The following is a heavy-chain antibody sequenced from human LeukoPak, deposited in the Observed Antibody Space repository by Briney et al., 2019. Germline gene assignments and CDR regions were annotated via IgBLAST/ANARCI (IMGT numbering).Heavy chain of an antibody. D-gene: IGHD3-9*01. CDR1: GGSISSYY. CDR3: ASGAYYDILTGYQTDY. CDR2: IYYSGST. V-gene: IGHV4-59*01. Sequence: SEILSLTCTVSGGSISSYYWSWIRQPPGKGLEWIGYIYYSGSTNYNPSLKSRVTISVDTSKNQFSLKLSSVTAADTAVYYCASGAYYDILTGYQTDYWGQGTLVTVSS. J-gene: IGHJ4*02.